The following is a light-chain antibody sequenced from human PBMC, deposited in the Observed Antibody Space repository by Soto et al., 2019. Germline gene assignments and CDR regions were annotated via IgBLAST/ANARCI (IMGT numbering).Light chain of an antibody. CDR2: GAS. CDR3: QQYNNWPLT. V-gene: IGKV3-15*01. CDR1: QSVSSM. Sequence: EIVMTQSPATLSVSPGERATRGVRASQSVSSMLAWYEQKTGKATRLLIYGASTRATGIPARFSGSGSGTEFTLTISSLQSEDLAVYYCQQYNNWPLTFGGGTKVDI. J-gene: IGKJ4*01.